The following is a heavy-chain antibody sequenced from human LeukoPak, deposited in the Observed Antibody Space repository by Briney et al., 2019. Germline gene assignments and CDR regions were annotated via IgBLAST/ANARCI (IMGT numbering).Heavy chain of an antibody. J-gene: IGHJ4*02. D-gene: IGHD4-17*01. Sequence: SVKVSCKASGGTFSSYAISWVRQAPGQGLEWMGGIIPIFGTANYAQKFQGRVTMTRNTSISTAYMELSSLRSEDTAVYYCASGAGDHDYWGQGTLVTVSS. CDR2: IIPIFGTA. CDR1: GGTFSSYA. V-gene: IGHV1-69*05. CDR3: ASGAGDHDY.